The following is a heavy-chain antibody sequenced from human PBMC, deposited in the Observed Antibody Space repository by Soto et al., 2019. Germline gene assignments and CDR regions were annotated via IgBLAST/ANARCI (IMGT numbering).Heavy chain of an antibody. D-gene: IGHD5-12*01. Sequence: EVQLLESGGGLVQPGGSLRLSCAASGFTFSSYVMSWVRQAPARGLEWVSGVRVSGGSTYYADSVKGRFTISRDTSKNTLSLQMNSLRAEDTAIYYCAKDRREGYNYGNFDYWGQGTLVTVSS. V-gene: IGHV3-23*01. J-gene: IGHJ4*02. CDR3: AKDRREGYNYGNFDY. CDR2: VRVSGGST. CDR1: GFTFSSYV.